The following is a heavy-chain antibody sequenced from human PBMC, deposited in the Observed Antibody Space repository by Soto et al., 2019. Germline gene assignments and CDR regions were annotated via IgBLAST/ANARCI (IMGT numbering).Heavy chain of an antibody. D-gene: IGHD3-9*01. J-gene: IGHJ4*02. CDR2: IYYSGST. V-gene: IGHV4-31*03. CDR3: ARGRAIFWPNQYYFDY. Sequence: SETLSLTCTVSGGSISSGGYYWSWIRQHPGKGLEWIGYIYYSGSTYYNPSLKSRVTISVDTSKNQFSLKLSSVTAADTAVYYCARGRAIFWPNQYYFDYWGQGTLVTVSS. CDR1: GGSISSGGYY.